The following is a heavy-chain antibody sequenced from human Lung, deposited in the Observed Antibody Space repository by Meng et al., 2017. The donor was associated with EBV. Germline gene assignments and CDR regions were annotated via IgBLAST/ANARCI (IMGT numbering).Heavy chain of an antibody. CDR2: INPNSGGS. D-gene: IGHD3-9*01. Sequence: QVQVVQSGAEVKKPGASVKVSCKASGYTFTGYYMHWERQAPGQGLEWMGWINPNSGGSDYAQKFQGWVTMTRDTSISTAYMELSRLRSEDTAVYYCARIGDTLTGYYQYFQHWGQGTLVTVYS. V-gene: IGHV1-2*04. CDR3: ARIGDTLTGYYQYFQH. J-gene: IGHJ1*01. CDR1: GYTFTGYY.